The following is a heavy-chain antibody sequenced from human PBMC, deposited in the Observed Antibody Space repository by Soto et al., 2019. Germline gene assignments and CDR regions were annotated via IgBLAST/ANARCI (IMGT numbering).Heavy chain of an antibody. CDR1: GFTFSSYA. V-gene: IGHV3-30-3*01. Sequence: QVQLVESGGGVVQPGRSLRLSCAASGFTFSSYAMHWVRQAPGKGLEWVAVISYDGSNKYYAYSVKGRFTISRDNSKNTLYLQMNSLRAEDTAVYYCARESDIVATNPTFDYWGQGTLVTVSS. J-gene: IGHJ4*02. CDR3: ARESDIVATNPTFDY. D-gene: IGHD5-12*01. CDR2: ISYDGSNK.